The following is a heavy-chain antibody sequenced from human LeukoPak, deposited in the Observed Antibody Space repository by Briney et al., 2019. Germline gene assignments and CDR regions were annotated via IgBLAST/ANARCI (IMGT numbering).Heavy chain of an antibody. V-gene: IGHV4-59*08. CDR2: VYYSGST. Sequence: PSETLSLTCSVSGDSFSNYYWTWIRQPPGKGLEWIGYVYYSGSTNYNPSLETRLHLSVDTSKNRFSLKLSSVTAADTAVYYCASSPGLTSSWCLFDFWGHGTLVTVSS. J-gene: IGHJ4*01. CDR1: GDSFSNYY. D-gene: IGHD6-13*01. CDR3: ASSPGLTSSWCLFDF.